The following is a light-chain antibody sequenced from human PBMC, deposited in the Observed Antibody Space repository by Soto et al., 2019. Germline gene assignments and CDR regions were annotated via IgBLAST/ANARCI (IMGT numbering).Light chain of an antibody. CDR3: HQRDT. CDR2: DTS. CDR1: ESISR. V-gene: IGKV3-11*01. Sequence: EIVLTQSPATLSLSPGESATLSCRASESISRLAWYQHKPGQAPRLFIYDTSNRATGIPARFSGSGSGTDFPLTISSLEPEDFAIYYCHQRDTFGLGTILEIK. J-gene: IGKJ2*01.